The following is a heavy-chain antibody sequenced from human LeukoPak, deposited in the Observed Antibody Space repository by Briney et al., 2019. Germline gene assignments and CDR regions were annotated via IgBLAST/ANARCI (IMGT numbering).Heavy chain of an antibody. J-gene: IGHJ3*02. Sequence: GGSLRLSCAASGYTFSSYGIHWVRLAPGKGLEWVAVISDDGTRKYYADSVQGRFTISRDNSRNTLYLQMNSLRAEDMAVYYCAREFSGYAFDIWGQGTMVTVSS. V-gene: IGHV3-30*03. D-gene: IGHD5-12*01. CDR2: ISDDGTRK. CDR1: GYTFSSYG. CDR3: AREFSGYAFDI.